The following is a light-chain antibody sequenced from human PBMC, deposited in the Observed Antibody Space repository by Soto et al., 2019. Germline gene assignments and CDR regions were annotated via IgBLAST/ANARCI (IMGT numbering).Light chain of an antibody. V-gene: IGLV2-14*01. CDR2: DVS. CDR3: SSYTSSSTLYV. CDR1: SSDVGGYNY. Sequence: QSVLTQPASVSGSTGQSITISCTGASSDVGGYNYVSWYQQQPGKAPKLMIYDVSNRPSGVSNRFSGSKSGNTASLTISGLQAEDEVDYYCSSYTSSSTLYVFGTGTKLTVL. J-gene: IGLJ1*01.